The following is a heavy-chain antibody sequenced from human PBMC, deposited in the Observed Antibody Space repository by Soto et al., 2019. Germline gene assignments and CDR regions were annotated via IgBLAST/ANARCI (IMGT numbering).Heavy chain of an antibody. CDR1: GYTFTSYA. CDR3: ARAFKLLRYFDWPHYYFDY. D-gene: IGHD3-9*01. V-gene: IGHV1-3*01. J-gene: IGHJ4*02. CDR2: INAGNGNT. Sequence: QVQLVQSGAEVKKPGASVKVSCKASGYTFTSYAMHWVRQAPGQRLEWMGWINAGNGNTKYSQKFQGRVTITRDTSANTAYMELSSLRSEDTAVYYCARAFKLLRYFDWPHYYFDYWGQGTLVTVSS.